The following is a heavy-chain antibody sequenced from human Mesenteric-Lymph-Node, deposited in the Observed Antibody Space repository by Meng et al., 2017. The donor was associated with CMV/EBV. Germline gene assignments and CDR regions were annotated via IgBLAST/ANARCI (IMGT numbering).Heavy chain of an antibody. CDR2: LSSYNGNT. CDR3: AREIYYSDSHGPDY. Sequence: VRLVQTLPEVKRPGPSVKVSCRTSGFTFTSFGFTWVRQAPGQGLEWMGWLSSYNGNTNYAQKFQVRVTITADKSTNTAYMELRNLRSDDTAMYYCAREIYYSDSHGPDYWGQGTLVTVSS. CDR1: GFTFTSFG. J-gene: IGHJ4*02. V-gene: IGHV1-18*01. D-gene: IGHD3-22*01.